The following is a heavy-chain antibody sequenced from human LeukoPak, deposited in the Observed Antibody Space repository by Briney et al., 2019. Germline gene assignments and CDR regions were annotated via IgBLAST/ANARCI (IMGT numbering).Heavy chain of an antibody. CDR3: ARHYYDSSGYYPWYFDY. Sequence: SETLSLTCTFSGGSFSSSTYYWGWIRQPPGKGLEWIGSIYYSGSTYYNQSLKSRVTISADTSKNQFSLKVTSVTAADTAVYYCARHYYDSSGYYPWYFDYWGQGTLVTVSS. CDR1: GGSFSSSTYY. D-gene: IGHD3-22*01. CDR2: IYYSGST. J-gene: IGHJ4*02. V-gene: IGHV4-39*01.